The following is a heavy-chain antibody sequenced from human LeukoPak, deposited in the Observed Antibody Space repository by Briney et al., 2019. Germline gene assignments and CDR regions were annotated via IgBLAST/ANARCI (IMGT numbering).Heavy chain of an antibody. CDR3: ARDYRFCSSTSCSPTRGWFDP. Sequence: SVKVSCKASGGTFSSYAISWVRQAPGQGLEWMGGIIPIFGTANYAQKFQGRVTITADESTSTAYMELSSLRSEDTAVYYCARDYRFCSSTSCSPTRGWFDPWGQGTLVTVSS. CDR1: GGTFSSYA. V-gene: IGHV1-69*01. CDR2: IIPIFGTA. J-gene: IGHJ5*02. D-gene: IGHD2-2*01.